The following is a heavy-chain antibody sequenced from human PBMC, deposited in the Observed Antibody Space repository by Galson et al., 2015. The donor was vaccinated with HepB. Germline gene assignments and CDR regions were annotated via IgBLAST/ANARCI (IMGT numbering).Heavy chain of an antibody. CDR3: IRAVREPDSGYFDS. J-gene: IGHJ4*02. CDR1: GIAFSRSD. V-gene: IGHV3-30-3*01. D-gene: IGHD1-14*01. CDR2: ISYDGGKK. Sequence: SLRLSCAASGIAFSRSDMHWVRQAPGRGLEWVAIISYDGGKKYYAKSVQSRFTISRDNSKSTLFLLMNNMRSEDMAMYYCIRAVREPDSGYFDSWGQGALVTVSS.